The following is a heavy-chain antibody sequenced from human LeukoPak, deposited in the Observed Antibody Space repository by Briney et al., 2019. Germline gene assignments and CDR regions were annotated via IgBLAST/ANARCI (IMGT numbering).Heavy chain of an antibody. Sequence: SETLSLTCTVSGGSISSGGYYWSWIRQPPGKGLEWIGYIYHSGSTYYNPSLKSRVTISVDRSKNQFSLKLSSVTAADTAVYYCARGLPGSGYYYYMDVWGKGTTVTVSS. CDR2: IYHSGST. D-gene: IGHD5-12*01. CDR3: ARGLPGSGYYYYMDV. J-gene: IGHJ6*03. CDR1: GGSISSGGYY. V-gene: IGHV4-30-2*01.